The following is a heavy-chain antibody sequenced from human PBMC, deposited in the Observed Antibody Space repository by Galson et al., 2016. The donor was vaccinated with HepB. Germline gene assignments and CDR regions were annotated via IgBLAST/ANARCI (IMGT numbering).Heavy chain of an antibody. CDR1: GGTFLSYV. CDR3: ARDPSWGVPAARVLHVSDY. J-gene: IGHJ4*02. Sequence: SVKVSCKASGGTFLSYVISWVRQAPGQGLEWMGGIIPIFGTANYAQKFQGRITITADESTSTAYMELSSLRSEDTAVYYCARDPSWGVPAARVLHVSDYWGQGTLVTVSS. CDR2: IIPIFGTA. V-gene: IGHV1-69*13. D-gene: IGHD2-2*01.